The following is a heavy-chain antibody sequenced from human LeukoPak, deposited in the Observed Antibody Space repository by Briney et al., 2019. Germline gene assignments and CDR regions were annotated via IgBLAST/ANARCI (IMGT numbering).Heavy chain of an antibody. V-gene: IGHV3-30*04. J-gene: IGHJ4*02. Sequence: PGGSLRLSCAASGFTFSSYAMHWVRQAPGKGLEWVAVISYDGSNKYYADSVKGRFTISRDNSKNTLYLQMNSLRAEDTAVYYCARDPELAVAEGYFDYWGQGTLVTVSS. CDR3: ARDPELAVAEGYFDY. CDR2: ISYDGSNK. CDR1: GFTFSSYA. D-gene: IGHD6-19*01.